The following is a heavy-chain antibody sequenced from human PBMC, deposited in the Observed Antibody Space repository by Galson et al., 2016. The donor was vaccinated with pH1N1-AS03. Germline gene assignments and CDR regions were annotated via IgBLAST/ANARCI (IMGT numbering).Heavy chain of an antibody. Sequence: CAISGDSVSSDNAAWNWIRQSPSRGLEWLGRTYYRSRWYNDYAPSLSGRVSFTADTSKNQFSLHLTSVTPEDSATYFCVRDFYGDVFGYWGQGTLVTVSS. V-gene: IGHV6-1*01. CDR2: TYYRSRWYN. D-gene: IGHD4-17*01. CDR3: VRDFYGDVFGY. CDR1: GDSVSSDNAA. J-gene: IGHJ4*02.